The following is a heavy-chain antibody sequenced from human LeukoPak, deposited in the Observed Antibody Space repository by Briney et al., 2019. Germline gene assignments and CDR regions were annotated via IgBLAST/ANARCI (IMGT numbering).Heavy chain of an antibody. J-gene: IGHJ4*02. Sequence: PSETLSLTRTVSGGSISNNYWSWIRQPPGKGLEWIGYIYYGGSTNYNPSLKSRVTISVDTSKNQFSLKLSSVTAADTAVYYCARGYSYGSYYFDYWGQGTLVTVSS. CDR1: GGSISNNY. V-gene: IGHV4-59*01. CDR2: IYYGGST. D-gene: IGHD5-18*01. CDR3: ARGYSYGSYYFDY.